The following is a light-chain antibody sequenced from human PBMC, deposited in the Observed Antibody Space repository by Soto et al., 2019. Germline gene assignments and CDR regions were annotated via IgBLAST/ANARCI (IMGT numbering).Light chain of an antibody. J-gene: IGLJ1*01. CDR2: EAF. CDR1: SSDVGGYNL. Sequence: QSGLPQPASVSGSPGQSITISCTGTSSDVGGYNLVSWYQQHPGTAPKLMIYEAFKRPSGVSNRFSGSKSGDTASLTISGLQAEDEADYYCCSYAGSTTLYVFGTGTKVTVL. V-gene: IGLV2-23*01. CDR3: CSYAGSTTLYV.